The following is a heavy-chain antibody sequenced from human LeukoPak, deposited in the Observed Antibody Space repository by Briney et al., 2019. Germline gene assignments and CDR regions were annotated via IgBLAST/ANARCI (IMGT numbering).Heavy chain of an antibody. CDR3: ARSSSSWYIDY. Sequence: GASMKGSCKTSGFTFINYYIHWVRQAPGQGPEWMGWINPNSGGTNYAQRFQGRVSMTTDTSLTTTYMEVSRLRSDDTAIYYCARSSSSWYIDYWGQGALVTVSS. J-gene: IGHJ4*02. D-gene: IGHD6-13*01. CDR1: GFTFINYY. CDR2: INPNSGGT. V-gene: IGHV1-2*02.